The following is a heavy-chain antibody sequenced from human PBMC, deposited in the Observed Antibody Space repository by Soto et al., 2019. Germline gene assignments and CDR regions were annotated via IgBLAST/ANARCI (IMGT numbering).Heavy chain of an antibody. D-gene: IGHD1-1*01. J-gene: IGHJ6*02. CDR2: MGAHSGHT. V-gene: IGHV1-18*01. CDR3: GSDGQKQVQEEDYLFNWREF. CDR1: GYNFTRFG. Sequence: QFKLVQSGAEVKKPGASVKVSCKASGYNFTRFGISWVRQAPGHGLEWMGWMGAHSGHTRQSQKFQGRLTMTTDASMKTAYIDLRILTSDYTAPYGGGSDGQKQVQEEDYLFNWREFRDQGTTV.